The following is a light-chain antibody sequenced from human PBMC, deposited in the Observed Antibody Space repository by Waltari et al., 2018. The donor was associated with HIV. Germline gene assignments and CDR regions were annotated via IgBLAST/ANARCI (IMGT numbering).Light chain of an antibody. CDR1: QSVSSSY. CDR2: GAS. CDR3: QQYGSSPYT. Sequence: EIVLTQSPGTLSLSPGERATLSCRASQSVSSSYLAWYQQKPGQAPRLLIYGASSGATGIPDRFSGSGSGTDFTLTISRLEPEDSAVYYCQQYGSSPYTFGQGTKLEIK. J-gene: IGKJ2*01. V-gene: IGKV3-20*01.